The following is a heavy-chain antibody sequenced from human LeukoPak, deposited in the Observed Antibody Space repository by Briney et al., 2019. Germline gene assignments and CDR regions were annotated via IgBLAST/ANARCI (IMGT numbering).Heavy chain of an antibody. Sequence: SETLSLTCTVSGGSISSGDYYWSWLRQPPGTGLEWIGYIYYSGSTHDNPSLKSRVTISVDTSKNQFSLKLSSVTAADTAVYYCARDFTDYYGMDVWGQGTTVTVSS. J-gene: IGHJ6*02. CDR1: GGSISSGDYY. CDR2: IYYSGST. CDR3: ARDFTDYYGMDV. V-gene: IGHV4-30-4*01.